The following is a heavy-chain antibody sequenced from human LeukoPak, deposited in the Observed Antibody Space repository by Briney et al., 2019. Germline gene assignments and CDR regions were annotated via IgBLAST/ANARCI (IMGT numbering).Heavy chain of an antibody. CDR2: ISVYNGNT. Sequence: ASVKVSCKASGYTFNNYGITWVRQAPGQGLEWMGWISVYNGNTNYAQKLQGRVTMTTDTSTSTAYMELRSLRSDDTAVYYCARDPGEGSGWYLGIDPWGQGTLVTVSS. D-gene: IGHD6-19*01. J-gene: IGHJ5*02. CDR1: GYTFNNYG. CDR3: ARDPGEGSGWYLGIDP. V-gene: IGHV1-18*01.